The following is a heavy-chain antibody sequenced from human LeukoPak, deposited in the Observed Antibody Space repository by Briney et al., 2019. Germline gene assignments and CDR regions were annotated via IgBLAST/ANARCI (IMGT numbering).Heavy chain of an antibody. CDR2: INTEGSST. CDR3: ARDCTPIYGDCQPDY. J-gene: IGHJ4*02. V-gene: IGHV3-74*01. D-gene: IGHD4-17*01. Sequence: GGSLRLSCAASGFTFSSYWMHWVRHAPGKGLVWVSRINTEGSSTSYADSVKGRFTISRDNAKNTLYLQMNSLRAEDTAVYYCARDCTPIYGDCQPDYWGQGTLVTVSS. CDR1: GFTFSSYW.